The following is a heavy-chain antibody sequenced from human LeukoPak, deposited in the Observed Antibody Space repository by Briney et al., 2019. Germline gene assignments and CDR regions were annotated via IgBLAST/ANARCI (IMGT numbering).Heavy chain of an antibody. J-gene: IGHJ4*02. CDR3: ARVSDCSGGTCCVFDY. V-gene: IGHV1-69*04. CDR2: IIPTLGKT. D-gene: IGHD2-15*01. Sequence: ASVKVSCKASGGIFGNFGFTWVRQAPGQGLEWMGRIIPTLGKTSYTQKFQGRVTVTADTSTSTAYMELSGLRSEDTAMYYCARVSDCSGGTCCVFDYWGQETLVIVSS. CDR1: GGIFGNFG.